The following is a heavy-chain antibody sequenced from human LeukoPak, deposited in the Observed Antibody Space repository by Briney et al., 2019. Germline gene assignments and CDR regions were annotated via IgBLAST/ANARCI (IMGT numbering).Heavy chain of an antibody. CDR3: ASIIRYYYDSSGFPSG. J-gene: IGHJ4*02. Sequence: GGSLRLSCAASGFTFSSYEMNWVRQAPGKGLEWVSSISSSSSYIYYADSVKGRFTISRDNAKNSLYLQMNSLRAEDTAVYYCASIIRYYYDSSGFPSGWGQGTLVTVSS. D-gene: IGHD3-22*01. V-gene: IGHV3-21*01. CDR1: GFTFSSYE. CDR2: ISSSSSYI.